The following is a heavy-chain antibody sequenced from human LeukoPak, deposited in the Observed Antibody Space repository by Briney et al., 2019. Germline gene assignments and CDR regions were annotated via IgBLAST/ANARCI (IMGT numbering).Heavy chain of an antibody. D-gene: IGHD3-22*01. CDR2: ISYSGST. J-gene: IGHJ3*02. CDR3: ARDSEGYYDSSGYFTNDAFDI. CDR1: GGSISSSSHY. Sequence: SETLSLTCTVSGGSISSSSHYWDWIRQPPGKGLEWIGSISYSGSTYYNPSLKSRVTISVDTSKNQFSLKLSSVTAADTAVYYCARDSEGYYDSSGYFTNDAFDIWGQGTMVTVSS. V-gene: IGHV4-39*07.